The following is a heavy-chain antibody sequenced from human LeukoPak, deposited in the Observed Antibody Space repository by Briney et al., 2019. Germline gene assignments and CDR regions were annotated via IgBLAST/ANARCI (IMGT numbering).Heavy chain of an antibody. D-gene: IGHD5-18*01. CDR3: AKDGSRYRDGADY. J-gene: IGHJ4*02. CDR2: IRYDGTNK. Sequence: PGGPLRLSRAASGFTFSSYVLLWVRQAPGKGLDWVEFIRYDGTNKYYADYVKDRITRSRDNSGNPLYLQMNSLRAGDTAVYYSAKDGSRYRDGADYWGQGPLVTVPS. V-gene: IGHV3-30*02. CDR1: GFTFSSYV.